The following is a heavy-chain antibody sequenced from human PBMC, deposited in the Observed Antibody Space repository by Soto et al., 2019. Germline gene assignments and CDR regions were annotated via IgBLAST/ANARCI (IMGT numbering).Heavy chain of an antibody. CDR3: ARLGAYYQSLDP. V-gene: IGHV4-39*01. D-gene: IGHD2-21*01. CDR1: GGSISSSSYY. J-gene: IGHJ5*02. CDR2: IYYSGST. Sequence: SETLSLTCTVSGGSISSSSYYWGWIRQPPGKGLEWFGSIYYSGSTSYNPSLKSRVTISLETSKSQFSLRLNSVTAADTAVYYCARLGAYYQSLDPWGPGTLVTVSS.